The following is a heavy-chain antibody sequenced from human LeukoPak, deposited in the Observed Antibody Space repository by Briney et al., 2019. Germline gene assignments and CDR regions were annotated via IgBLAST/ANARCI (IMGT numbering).Heavy chain of an antibody. Sequence: SVKVSCKASGGTFSSYAISWVRQAPGQGLEWMGGIIPIFGTANYAQKFQGRVTITADKSTSTAYMELSSLRSEDTAVYYCATLEGVGDSSSWAHYFDYWGQGTLVTVSS. CDR3: ATLEGVGDSSSWAHYFDY. V-gene: IGHV1-69*06. CDR1: GGTFSSYA. J-gene: IGHJ4*02. D-gene: IGHD6-13*01. CDR2: IIPIFGTA.